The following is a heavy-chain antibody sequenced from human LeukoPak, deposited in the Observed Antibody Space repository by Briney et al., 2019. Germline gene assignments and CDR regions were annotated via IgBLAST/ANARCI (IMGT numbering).Heavy chain of an antibody. Sequence: SETLSLTCTVSGGSISSSSYYWSWIRQPPGKGLEWIGEINHSGSTNYNPSLKSRVTISVDTSKNQFSLKLSSVTAADTAVYYCAGAKRSGYYYYFDYWGQGTLVTVSS. D-gene: IGHD3-22*01. CDR1: GGSISSSSYY. CDR3: AGAKRSGYYYYFDY. CDR2: INHSGST. V-gene: IGHV4-39*07. J-gene: IGHJ4*02.